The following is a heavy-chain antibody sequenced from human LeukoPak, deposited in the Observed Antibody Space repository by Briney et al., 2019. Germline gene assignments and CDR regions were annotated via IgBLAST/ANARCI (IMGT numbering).Heavy chain of an antibody. D-gene: IGHD4-17*01. CDR3: ARGTVRRGDWFDP. CDR2: IYYSGST. V-gene: IGHV4-59*01. Sequence: SETLSLTCTVSVGSISSYYWSWIRQPPGKGLEWIGYIYYSGSTNYNPSLKSRVTISVDTSKNQFSLKLSSVTAADTAVYYCARGTVRRGDWFDPWGQGTLVTVSS. J-gene: IGHJ5*02. CDR1: VGSISSYY.